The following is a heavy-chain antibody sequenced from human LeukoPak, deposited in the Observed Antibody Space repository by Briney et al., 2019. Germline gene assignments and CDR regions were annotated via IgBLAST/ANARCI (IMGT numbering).Heavy chain of an antibody. V-gene: IGHV3-23*01. CDR3: ARSLRVRGVPDYMDV. J-gene: IGHJ6*03. CDR2: ISGSGGST. D-gene: IGHD3-10*01. Sequence: PGGSLRLSCAASGFNFSSYSMNWVRQAPGKGLEWVSAISGSGGSTYYADTVKGRFTISRDNSKNTLYLQMNSLRAEDTAVYYCARSLRVRGVPDYMDVWGKGTTVIISS. CDR1: GFNFSSYS.